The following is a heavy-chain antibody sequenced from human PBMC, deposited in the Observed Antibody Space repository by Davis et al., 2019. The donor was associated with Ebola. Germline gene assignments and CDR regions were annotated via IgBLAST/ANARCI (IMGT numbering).Heavy chain of an antibody. CDR3: AKHSSSWYLGSPYGMDV. Sequence: GESLKISCAASGFTVSSNYMSWVRQAPGKGLEWVSVIYSGGSTYYADSVKGRFTISRDNSKNTLYLQMNSLRAEDTAVYYCAKHSSSWYLGSPYGMDVWGQGTTVTVSS. V-gene: IGHV3-53*01. D-gene: IGHD6-13*01. CDR2: IYSGGST. CDR1: GFTVSSNY. J-gene: IGHJ6*02.